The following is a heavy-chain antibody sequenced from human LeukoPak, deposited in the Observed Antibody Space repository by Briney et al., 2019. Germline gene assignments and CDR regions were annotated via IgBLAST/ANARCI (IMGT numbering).Heavy chain of an antibody. CDR3: ARRGHYYVNSGYHYFDY. V-gene: IGHV4-39*01. J-gene: IGHJ4*02. CDR2: IYYSGST. CDR1: GGSISSSSYY. D-gene: IGHD3-22*01. Sequence: ATLSLTCTVSGGSISSSSYYWGWIRQPPGKGLEWIGTIYYSGSTNYNPSLKSRVSISVDTSKNQFSLKLSSVTAADTAVYYCARRGHYYVNSGYHYFDYWGQGTLVTVSS.